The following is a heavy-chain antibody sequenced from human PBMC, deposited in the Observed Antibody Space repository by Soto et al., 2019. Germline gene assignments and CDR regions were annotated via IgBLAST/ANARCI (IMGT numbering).Heavy chain of an antibody. V-gene: IGHV4-39*01. D-gene: IGHD6-6*01. CDR3: ARLEGLATSSYYFDF. Sequence: QLQLQESGPGLVKPSETLSLTCSVSDDSINSDKYYWGWIRQPPGKGLEWIGSVYYRGNAYYNPSLQPRVTISLDKSKSQLSLKLNSVTAAEAAVHFCARLEGLATSSYYFDFWGPGALVTVSS. J-gene: IGHJ4*02. CDR2: VYYRGNA. CDR1: DDSINSDKYY.